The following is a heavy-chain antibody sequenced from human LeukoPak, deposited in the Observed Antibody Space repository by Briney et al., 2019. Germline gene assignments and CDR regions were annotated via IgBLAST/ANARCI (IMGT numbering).Heavy chain of an antibody. CDR1: GGSISSYY. CDR2: IYTSGST. CDR3: AXLXREXLHGTXXYXXMDV. J-gene: IGHJ6*03. D-gene: IGHD1-1*01. V-gene: IGHV4-4*07. Sequence: TXSXXCXVSGGSISSYYWSWIRQPAGKGLEWIGRIYTSGSTNYNPSLKSRVTISVDTSKNQFSLKLSSVTAADTAVYYFAXLXREXLHGTXXYXXMDVWGKGTTVTISS.